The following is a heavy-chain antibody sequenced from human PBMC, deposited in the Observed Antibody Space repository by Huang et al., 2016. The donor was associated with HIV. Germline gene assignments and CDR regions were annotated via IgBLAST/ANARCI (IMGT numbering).Heavy chain of an antibody. CDR2: VNHRGSA. Sequence: QVRLEQWGPNLLKPSDTLSLKCAVYGGSFSDYFWTWIRQSPVKGLEWIGEVNHRGSATHNPSSRSRVSMSVDSSKNQFYLNLTSVTAADTAVYFCARPKMTATPSDSSWSYFDFWGRGTPVTVSS. D-gene: IGHD3-10*01. V-gene: IGHV4-34*01. J-gene: IGHJ4*02. CDR1: GGSFSDYF. CDR3: ARPKMTATPSDSSWSYFDF.